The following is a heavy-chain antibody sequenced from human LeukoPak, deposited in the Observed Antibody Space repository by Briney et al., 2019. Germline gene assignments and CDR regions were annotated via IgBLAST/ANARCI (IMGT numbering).Heavy chain of an antibody. CDR1: GYTFTSYG. Sequence: ASVKVSCKASGYTFTSYGISWVRQAPGQGLEWMGWISGYNGNTKYAQKFQSRGTMTTDTSTNTVNMELRSLRSDDTAVFYCARSGSHNYYYYGMDVWGQGTTVIVSS. V-gene: IGHV1-18*01. CDR2: ISGYNGNT. CDR3: ARSGSHNYYYYGMDV. J-gene: IGHJ6*02. D-gene: IGHD1-26*01.